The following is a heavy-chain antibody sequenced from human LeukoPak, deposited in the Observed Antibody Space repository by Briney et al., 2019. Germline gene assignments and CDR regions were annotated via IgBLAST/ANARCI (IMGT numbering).Heavy chain of an antibody. J-gene: IGHJ4*02. CDR2: IKRTNDAGTT. CDR3: SAIDFGDDY. D-gene: IGHD4-17*01. Sequence: GGSLRPSCVASGFTFSNVWMTWVRQAPGKGLEWVGRIKRTNDAGTTDYAAPVKGRFTISRDNSKNTLYLEMNSLKNEDTAVYYCSAIDFGDDYWGQGTLVTVSS. V-gene: IGHV3-15*01. CDR1: GFTFSNVW.